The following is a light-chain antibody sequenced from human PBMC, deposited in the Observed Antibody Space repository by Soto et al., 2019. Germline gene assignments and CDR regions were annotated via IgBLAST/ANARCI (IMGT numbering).Light chain of an antibody. CDR1: SSSIGAGYD. CDR3: QSYNSSLSYGV. V-gene: IGLV1-40*01. J-gene: IGLJ3*02. Sequence: QSVLTQPPSVSGAPGQRVTISCTGSSSSIGAGYDVHWYQQLPGTAPKLLVSGNTNRPSGVPDRFSGSKSGTSASLAITGLQAEDDADYYCQSYNSSLSYGVFGGGTKLTVL. CDR2: GNT.